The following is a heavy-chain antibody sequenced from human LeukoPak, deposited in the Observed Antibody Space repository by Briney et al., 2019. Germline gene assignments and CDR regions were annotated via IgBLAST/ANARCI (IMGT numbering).Heavy chain of an antibody. D-gene: IGHD3-22*01. CDR3: ARDRSRTYYYDSSGYYYHY. V-gene: IGHV1-2*02. J-gene: IGHJ4*02. Sequence: ASVKVSCKASGGTFSTFGISWVRQAPGQGLEWMGWINPNSGGTNYAQKFQGRVTMTRDTSISTAYMELSRLRSDDTAVYYCARDRSRTYYYDSSGYYYHYWGQGTLVTVSS. CDR1: GGTFSTFG. CDR2: INPNSGGT.